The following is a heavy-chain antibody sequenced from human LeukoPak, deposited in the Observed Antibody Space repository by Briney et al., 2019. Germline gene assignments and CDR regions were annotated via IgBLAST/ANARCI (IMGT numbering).Heavy chain of an antibody. D-gene: IGHD1-1*01. V-gene: IGHV4-38-2*02. CDR2: IYHSGST. CDR3: ARDPWTSDYYYYGMDV. J-gene: IGHJ6*04. CDR1: GYSISSGYY. Sequence: SEALSLTCAVSGYSISSGYYWGWIRQPPGKGLEWIGSIYHSGSTYYNPSLKSRVTISVDTSKNQFSLKLSSVTAADTAVYYCARDPWTSDYYYYGMDVWGKGTTVTVSS.